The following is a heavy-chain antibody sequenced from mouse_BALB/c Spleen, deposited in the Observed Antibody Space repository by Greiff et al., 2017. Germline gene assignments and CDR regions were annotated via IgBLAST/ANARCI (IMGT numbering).Heavy chain of an antibody. V-gene: IGHV1-84*02. Sequence: QVQLKESGPELVKPGASVKISCTASGFTFTDYYINWVKQKPGQGLEWIGWIYPGSGNTKYNEKFKGKATLTVDTSSSTAYMQLSSLTSEDTAVYFCAPYDYDGGFAYWGQGTLVTVSA. J-gene: IGHJ3*01. CDR2: IYPGSGNT. CDR1: GFTFTDYY. CDR3: APYDYDGGFAY. D-gene: IGHD2-4*01.